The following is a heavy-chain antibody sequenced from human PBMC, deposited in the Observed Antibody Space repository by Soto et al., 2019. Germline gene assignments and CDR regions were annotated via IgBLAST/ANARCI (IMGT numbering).Heavy chain of an antibody. V-gene: IGHV3-53*01. CDR1: GFTVSSNY. CDR2: IYSGGST. Sequence: EVQLVESGGGLIQPGGSLRLSCAASGFTVSSNYMSWVRQAPGKGLEWVSVIYSGGSTYYEDSVKGRFTISRDNSKNTLYLQMNSLRADDTAVYYCARYDFWSGYLPHYYYGMDVWGQGTTVTVSS. J-gene: IGHJ6*02. CDR3: ARYDFWSGYLPHYYYGMDV. D-gene: IGHD3-3*01.